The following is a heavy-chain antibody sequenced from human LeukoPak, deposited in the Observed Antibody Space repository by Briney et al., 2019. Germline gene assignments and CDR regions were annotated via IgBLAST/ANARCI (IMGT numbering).Heavy chain of an antibody. D-gene: IGHD6-19*01. Sequence: TGGSLRLSCAASGFTFSSYAMSWVRQAPGKGLEWVSAISGSGGSTYYADSVKGRFTISRDNSKNTLYLQTNSLRAEDTAVYYCAKDSSGLNHFDYWGQGTLVTVSS. CDR2: ISGSGGST. J-gene: IGHJ4*02. CDR3: AKDSSGLNHFDY. V-gene: IGHV3-23*01. CDR1: GFTFSSYA.